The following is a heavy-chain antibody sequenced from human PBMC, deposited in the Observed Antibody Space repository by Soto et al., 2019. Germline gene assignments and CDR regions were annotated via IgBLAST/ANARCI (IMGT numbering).Heavy chain of an antibody. CDR3: ARLTTTVTTGGYYFDY. J-gene: IGHJ4*02. Sequence: GESLKISCKGSGYSFTSYWIGWVRQMPGKGLEWMGIIYPGDSDTRYSPSFQGQVTISADKSISTAYLQWSSLKASDTAMYYCARLTTTVTTGGYYFDYWGQGTLVTVSS. D-gene: IGHD4-17*01. V-gene: IGHV5-51*01. CDR2: IYPGDSDT. CDR1: GYSFTSYW.